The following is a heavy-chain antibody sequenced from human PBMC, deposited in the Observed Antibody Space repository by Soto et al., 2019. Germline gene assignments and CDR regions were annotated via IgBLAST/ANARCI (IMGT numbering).Heavy chain of an antibody. D-gene: IGHD2-15*01. CDR1: GYTFTSYD. J-gene: IGHJ4*02. Sequence: ASVKVSCKASGYTFTSYDVNWVRQATGQGLEWMGWMNANNGNTGYAQKFQGRVTITRNTSTSTAYMELSSLRSEDTAVYYCARDLGGWPDYWGQGTLVTVSS. CDR2: MNANNGNT. V-gene: IGHV1-8*01. CDR3: ARDLGGWPDY.